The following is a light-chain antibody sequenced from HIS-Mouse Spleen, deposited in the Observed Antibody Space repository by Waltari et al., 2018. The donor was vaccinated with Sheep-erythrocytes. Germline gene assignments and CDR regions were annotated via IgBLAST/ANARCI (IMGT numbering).Light chain of an antibody. CDR3: CSYAGSYNHV. J-gene: IGLJ1*01. CDR1: SSDVGGYHY. Sequence: QSALTQPRSVSGSPGQSVTISCTGTSSDVGGYHYVSWYQQHPGKAPKLMIYDVNKRPSGVPDRVSGSKSGNTASLTISGLQAEDEADYYCCSYAGSYNHVFATGTKVTVL. CDR2: DVN. V-gene: IGLV2-11*01.